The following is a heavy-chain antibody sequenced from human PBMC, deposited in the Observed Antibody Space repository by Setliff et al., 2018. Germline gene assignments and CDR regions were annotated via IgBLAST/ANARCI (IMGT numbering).Heavy chain of an antibody. CDR2: INHYGST. Sequence: PSETLSLTCTVSGASISDYYWSWIRQPPGKGLEWIGEINHYGSTKYKSSLKSRVTISVDTSKNQFSLKLNSVTAADTAVYYCARRWNFGPYGSGIHDGFDMWGQGTMVTVSS. CDR1: GASISDYY. D-gene: IGHD3-10*01. V-gene: IGHV4-34*01. J-gene: IGHJ3*02. CDR3: ARRWNFGPYGSGIHDGFDM.